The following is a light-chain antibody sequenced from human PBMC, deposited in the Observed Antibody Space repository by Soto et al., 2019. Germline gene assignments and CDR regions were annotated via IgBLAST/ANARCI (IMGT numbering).Light chain of an antibody. CDR3: QSYATGLSVLYV. CDR1: SSNIGAGYD. Sequence: QSVLTQPPSLSGAPGQRVTISCTGNSSNIGAGYDVHWYQQLPGTAPKLLIYGNNNRPSGVPDRFSGSKSGTSASLAVTGLQAEDEADYYCQSYATGLSVLYVFGTGTKVTVL. J-gene: IGLJ1*01. CDR2: GNN. V-gene: IGLV1-40*01.